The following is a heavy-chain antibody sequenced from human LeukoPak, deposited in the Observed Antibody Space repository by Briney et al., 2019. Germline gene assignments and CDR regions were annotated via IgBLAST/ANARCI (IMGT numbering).Heavy chain of an antibody. V-gene: IGHV4-39*01. D-gene: IGHD2-15*01. CDR3: ARQGWYLYYFDY. Sequence: SETLSLTCTVSGGSISSSSYYWGWFRQPPGKGLEWIGSIYYSGSTYYNPSLKSRVTISVDTSKNQFSLKLSSVTAADTAVYYCARQGWYLYYFDYWGQGTLVTVSS. CDR1: GGSISSSSYY. J-gene: IGHJ4*02. CDR2: IYYSGST.